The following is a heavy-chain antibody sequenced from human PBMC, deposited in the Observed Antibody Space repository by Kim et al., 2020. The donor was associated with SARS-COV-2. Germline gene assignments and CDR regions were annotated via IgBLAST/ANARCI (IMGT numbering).Heavy chain of an antibody. J-gene: IGHJ5*02. CDR1: GGSISSYY. V-gene: IGHV4-59*08. CDR2: IYYSGST. D-gene: IGHD1-26*01. Sequence: SETLSLTCTVSGGSISSYYWSWIRQPPGKGLEWIGYIYYSGSTNYNPPLKSRVTISVDTSKNKFSLKLSSVTAADTAVYYCARHEAPGDSGSCSEDYWFDPWGQGTLVTVSS. CDR3: ARHEAPGDSGSCSEDYWFDP.